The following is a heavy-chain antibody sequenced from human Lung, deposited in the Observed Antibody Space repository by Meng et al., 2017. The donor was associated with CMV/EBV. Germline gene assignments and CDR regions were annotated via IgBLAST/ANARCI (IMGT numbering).Heavy chain of an antibody. D-gene: IGHD3-10*01. CDR2: ISSSSSYV. J-gene: IGHJ4*02. V-gene: IGHV3-21*01. Sequence: GESXKISCAASRFSSYTLNWVRQAPGKGLEWVSSISSSSSYVYYADSVKGRFTISRDNAKNSLYLQMNSLRAEDTAVYYCAREGYDYDSGSYYYYFDHWGQGSRVTVAS. CDR1: RFSSYT. CDR3: AREGYDYDSGSYYYYFDH.